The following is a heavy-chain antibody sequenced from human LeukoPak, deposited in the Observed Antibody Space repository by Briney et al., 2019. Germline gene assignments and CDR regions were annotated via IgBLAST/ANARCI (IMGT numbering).Heavy chain of an antibody. Sequence: SQTLSLTCTVSGGSISSSSYYWGWIRQPPGKGLEWIGGIYYSGSTYYNPSLKSRVTISVDTSKNQFSLKLSSVTAADTAVYYCARPGYCSGGSCYSYYYYGMDVWGQGTTVTVSS. J-gene: IGHJ6*02. CDR1: GGSISSSSYY. CDR3: ARPGYCSGGSCYSYYYYGMDV. CDR2: IYYSGST. D-gene: IGHD2-15*01. V-gene: IGHV4-39*01.